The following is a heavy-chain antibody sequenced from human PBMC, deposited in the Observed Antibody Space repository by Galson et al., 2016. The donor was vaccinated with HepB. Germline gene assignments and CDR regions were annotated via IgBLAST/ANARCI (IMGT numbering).Heavy chain of an antibody. CDR2: IWYDGSDK. V-gene: IGHV3-33*01. D-gene: IGHD3-3*01. CDR1: GFTFSSYG. CDR3: AREGGYDFWSGYSFRVWPLDY. J-gene: IGHJ4*02. Sequence: SLRLSCAASGFTFSSYGMHWVRQAPGKGLEWVAVIWYDGSDKYYADSVKGRFTISRDNSKNTLYLQMSSLRAEDTAVYYCAREGGYDFWSGYSFRVWPLDYWGQGTLVTVSS.